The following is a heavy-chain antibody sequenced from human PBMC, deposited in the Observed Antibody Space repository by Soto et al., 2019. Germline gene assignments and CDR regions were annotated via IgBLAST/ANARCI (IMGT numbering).Heavy chain of an antibody. CDR1: GGSISSSSYY. CDR2: IHYSGST. D-gene: IGHD3-10*01. CDR3: VVTMVRGVIIMSLRVEY. Sequence: QLQLQESGPGLVKPSETLSLTCTVSGGSISSSSYYWGWIRQPPGKGLEWIGSIHYSGSTYYTLSLKSRVSISVDTSKSQFSLKLSSVTAADTAVYYCVVTMVRGVIIMSLRVEYWGEGTLVTVSS. J-gene: IGHJ4*02. V-gene: IGHV4-39*01.